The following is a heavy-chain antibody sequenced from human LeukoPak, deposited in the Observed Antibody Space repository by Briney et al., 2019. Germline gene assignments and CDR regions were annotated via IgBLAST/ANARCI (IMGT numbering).Heavy chain of an antibody. V-gene: IGHV4-39*01. CDR1: GGSISSSSYY. CDR3: ARLFMEGSGSTHLGKFEY. J-gene: IGHJ4*02. CDR2: IYYSGST. D-gene: IGHD3-10*01. Sequence: SETLSLTCTVSGGSISSSSYYWGWIRQPPGKGLEWIGSIYYSGSTYYNPSLKSRVTISVDTSKNQFSLKLSSVTAADTAVYYCARLFMEGSGSTHLGKFEYWGQGTLVTVSS.